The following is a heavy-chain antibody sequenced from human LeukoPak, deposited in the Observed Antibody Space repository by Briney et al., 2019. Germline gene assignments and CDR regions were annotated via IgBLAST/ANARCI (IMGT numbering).Heavy chain of an antibody. CDR2: ISNDGSNK. D-gene: IGHD3-10*01. V-gene: IGHV3-30*03. J-gene: IGHJ4*02. CDR1: GFTFNTYG. CDR3: ARDPDYGSGRIDRY. Sequence: GRSLRLSCAASGFTFNTYGMHWVRQAPGKGLEWVAGISNDGSNKYYADSVKGRFTISRDNSKNTMYLQMNSLRAEDTAVYYCARDPDYGSGRIDRYWGQGTLVTVSS.